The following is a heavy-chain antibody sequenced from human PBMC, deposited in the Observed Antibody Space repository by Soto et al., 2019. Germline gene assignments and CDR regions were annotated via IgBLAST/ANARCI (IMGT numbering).Heavy chain of an antibody. D-gene: IGHD2-2*01. J-gene: IGHJ6*02. V-gene: IGHV5-51*01. CDR3: ARRGYCSSTSCPGGMDV. CDR1: GYRFASYW. CDR2: IYPGDSDT. Sequence: ESLKVSCKGCGYRFASYWIGWVRQMPGKGLEWMGIIYPGDSDTRYSPSFQGQVTISADKSISTAYLQWSSLKASDTAMYYCARRGYCSSTSCPGGMDVWGQGTTVTVSS.